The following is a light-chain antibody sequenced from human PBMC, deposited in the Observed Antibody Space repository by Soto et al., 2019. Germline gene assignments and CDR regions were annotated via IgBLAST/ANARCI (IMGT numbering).Light chain of an antibody. V-gene: IGLV2-14*01. CDR1: SSDIAIYNY. CDR3: SSYTSSSTPYV. CDR2: EVS. Sequence: QSALTQPASVAGSLGQSITLSCTGTSSDIAIYNYVSWYQQHPGKAPKLMIYEVSNRPSGVSNRFSGSKSGNTASLTISGLQAEDEADYYCSSYTSSSTPYVFGTGTKLTVL. J-gene: IGLJ1*01.